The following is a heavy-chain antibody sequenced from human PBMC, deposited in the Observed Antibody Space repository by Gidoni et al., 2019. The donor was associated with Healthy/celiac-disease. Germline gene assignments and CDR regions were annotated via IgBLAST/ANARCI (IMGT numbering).Heavy chain of an antibody. D-gene: IGHD4-17*01. V-gene: IGHV3-23*01. Sequence: EVQLLESGGGLVQPGGSLSLSCAASGFTFSSYAMSWVRQAPGKGLEWVSAISGSGGSTYYADSLKGRFTISRDNSKNTPYLQMNSLRAEDTAVYYCAKLMDGDYAPFDYWGQGTLVTVSS. J-gene: IGHJ4*02. CDR2: ISGSGGST. CDR1: GFTFSSYA. CDR3: AKLMDGDYAPFDY.